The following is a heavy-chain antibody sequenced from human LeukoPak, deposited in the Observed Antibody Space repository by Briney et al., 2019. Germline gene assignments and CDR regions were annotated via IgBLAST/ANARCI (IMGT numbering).Heavy chain of an antibody. J-gene: IGHJ5*02. CDR2: IIPIFGTT. Sequence: SVKVSCKTSGGIFNKYAISWVRQAPGQGLEWMGGIIPIFGTTHYAQKFQDRLTVTADDSMSTAYMELTSLRSEDTAVYYCATISTYDPWGQGTVVTVSS. CDR3: ATISTYDP. V-gene: IGHV1-69*01. CDR1: GGIFNKYA.